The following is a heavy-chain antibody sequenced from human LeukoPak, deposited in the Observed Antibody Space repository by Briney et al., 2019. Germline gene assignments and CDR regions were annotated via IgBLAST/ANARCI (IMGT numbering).Heavy chain of an antibody. CDR1: GFTFRSYW. CDR3: ARVGYSGWNLEY. D-gene: IGHD5-12*01. J-gene: IGHJ4*02. CDR2: INQGGSVK. Sequence: GGSLRLSCAASGFTFRSYWMSWVRQAPGKGREWVANINQGGSVKYYVDSVKGRFTISRDDAKNSLYVQMNSLRDEDTAVYYCARVGYSGWNLEYWGQGTLVTVSS. V-gene: IGHV3-7*01.